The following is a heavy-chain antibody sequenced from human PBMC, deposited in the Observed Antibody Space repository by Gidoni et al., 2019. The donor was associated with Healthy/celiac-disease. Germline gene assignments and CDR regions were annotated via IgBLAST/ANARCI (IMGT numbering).Heavy chain of an antibody. V-gene: IGHV1-3*01. CDR3: ARYGESNSRYGMDV. D-gene: IGHD4-4*01. CDR1: GYTFTSYA. CDR2: INAGNGNT. J-gene: IGHJ6*02. Sequence: QVQLVQSGAEVKKPGASVKASCKASGYTFTSYAMHWVRQAPGQRLEWMGWINAGNGNTKYSQKFQGRVTITRDTSASTAYMELSSLRSEDTAVYYCARYGESNSRYGMDVWGQGTTVTVSS.